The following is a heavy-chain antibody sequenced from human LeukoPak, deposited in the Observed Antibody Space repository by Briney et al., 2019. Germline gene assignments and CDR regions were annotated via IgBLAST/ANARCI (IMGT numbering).Heavy chain of an antibody. D-gene: IGHD1-26*01. V-gene: IGHV3-7*01. CDR3: ARDQVGASHF. Sequence: GGSLRLSCAASGFTFSSIWMSWLRQAPGKGLEWVANINRDGSEKYYADSVKGRLTISRDNAKNSLYLEMNSLRAEDTAVYYCARDQVGASHFWGQGTLVTVSS. J-gene: IGHJ4*02. CDR2: INRDGSEK. CDR1: GFTFSSIW.